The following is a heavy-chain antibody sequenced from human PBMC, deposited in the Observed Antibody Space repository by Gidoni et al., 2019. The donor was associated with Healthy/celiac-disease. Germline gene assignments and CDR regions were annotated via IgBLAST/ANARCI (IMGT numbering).Heavy chain of an antibody. V-gene: IGHV3-33*01. D-gene: IGHD6-13*01. Sequence: QVQLVESGGGVVQPGRSLRLSCAASGFTFSSYGLHWVRQAPGKGLEWVAVIWYDGSNKDYADSVKGRFTISRDNSKNTLYLQMNSLRAEDTAVYYCARDLGSSWYGYYYYGMDVWGQGTTVTVSS. CDR3: ARDLGSSWYGYYYYGMDV. CDR1: GFTFSSYG. CDR2: IWYDGSNK. J-gene: IGHJ6*02.